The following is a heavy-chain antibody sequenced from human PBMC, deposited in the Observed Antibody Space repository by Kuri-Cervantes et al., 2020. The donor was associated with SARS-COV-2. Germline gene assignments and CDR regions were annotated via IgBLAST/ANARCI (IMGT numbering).Heavy chain of an antibody. CDR2: IGTAGDT. V-gene: IGHV3-13*04. J-gene: IGHJ6*02. D-gene: IGHD3-3*01. CDR1: GFTFSSYD. Sequence: GESLKISCAASGFTFSSYDMHWVRQATGKGLEWVSAIGTAGDTYYPGSVKGRFTISRENAKNSLYLQMNSLRAGDTAVYYCARDLPAYYDFWSGPDNYYYYGMDVWGQGTTVTVSS. CDR3: ARDLPAYYDFWSGPDNYYYYGMDV.